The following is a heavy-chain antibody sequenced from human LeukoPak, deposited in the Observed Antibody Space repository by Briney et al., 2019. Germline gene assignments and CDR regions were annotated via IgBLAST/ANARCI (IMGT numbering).Heavy chain of an antibody. V-gene: IGHV3-53*01. CDR1: GFTVSNNF. D-gene: IGHD5-24*01. J-gene: IGHJ6*02. CDR2: XXXXXTT. CDR3: ARHIAGGSRWLQLPYFYYGLDV. Sequence: GGSLRLSCAASGFTVSNNFMSWVRQSPGKGLXXXXXXXXXXTTYYADSVKGRFTISRDSSKNTLYLQMNSLRAEDTAVYYCARHIAGGSRWLQLPYFYYGLDVWGQGTTVAVSS.